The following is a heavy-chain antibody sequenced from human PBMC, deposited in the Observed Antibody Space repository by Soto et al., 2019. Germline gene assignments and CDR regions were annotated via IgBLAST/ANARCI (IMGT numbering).Heavy chain of an antibody. J-gene: IGHJ6*03. CDR2: ISSSSGAI. Sequence: EVQLVESGGGFAQPGGSLRLSCAASGFSLNGYAMNWVRQAPGRGLEWVSYISSSSGAIDYADSVKGRFTVSRDNAKNLLYLQMNSLRAEDTALYYCARDPSVGSTFYYYMDVWGEGTPVTVSS. CDR1: GFSLNGYA. D-gene: IGHD6-13*01. CDR3: ARDPSVGSTFYYYMDV. V-gene: IGHV3-48*01.